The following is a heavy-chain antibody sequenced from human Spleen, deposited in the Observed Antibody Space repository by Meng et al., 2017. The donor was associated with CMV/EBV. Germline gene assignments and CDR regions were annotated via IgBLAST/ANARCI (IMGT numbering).Heavy chain of an antibody. Sequence: GGSLRLSCAASGFTFSNYWMSWVRQAPGKGLEWVTNIKHDGSQKYYVDSVKGRFTISRDNAKNTLFLQMNSLRAEDTALYYCARGYCSGGSCPSVPLDYWGQGTLVTVSS. D-gene: IGHD2-15*01. CDR1: GFTFSNYW. CDR3: ARGYCSGGSCPSVPLDY. CDR2: IKHDGSQK. J-gene: IGHJ4*02. V-gene: IGHV3-7*03.